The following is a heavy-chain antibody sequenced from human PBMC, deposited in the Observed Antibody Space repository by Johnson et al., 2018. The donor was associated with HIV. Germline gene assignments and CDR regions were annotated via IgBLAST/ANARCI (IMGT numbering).Heavy chain of an antibody. CDR2: INWNGGST. J-gene: IGHJ3*02. CDR1: GFTFDDYG. Sequence: EVQLVESGGGVVRPGGSLRLSCAASGFTFDDYGMSWVRPAPGKGLEWVSGINWNGGSTGYADSVKGRFTISRANAKNSLYLQMNSLRAEDTALYYCARAAAPYYYGSGSYYFDTFDIWGQGTMVTVSS. V-gene: IGHV3-20*04. CDR3: ARAAAPYYYGSGSYYFDTFDI. D-gene: IGHD3-10*01.